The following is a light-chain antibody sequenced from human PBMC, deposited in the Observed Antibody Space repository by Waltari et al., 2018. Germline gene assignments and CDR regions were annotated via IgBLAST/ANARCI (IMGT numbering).Light chain of an antibody. J-gene: IGKJ1*01. V-gene: IGKV1-5*03. CDR3: QQYNSFPWT. CDR2: KAS. Sequence: DIQMTQSPSILSASVGDRVTITCRARQSISTWLAWYQQKPGKAPKLLIYKASSLESGVPSRFSGSGSGTEFTLTISSLQPDDFATYYCQQYNSFPWTFGQGTKVEVK. CDR1: QSISTW.